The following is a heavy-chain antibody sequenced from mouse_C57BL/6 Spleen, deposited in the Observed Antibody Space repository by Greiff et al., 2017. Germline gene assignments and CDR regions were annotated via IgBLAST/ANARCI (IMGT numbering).Heavy chain of an antibody. D-gene: IGHD1-1*01. CDR1: GYTFTDYE. V-gene: IGHV1-15*01. CDR2: IDPETGGT. Sequence: VQLVESGAELVRPGASVTLSCKASGYTFTDYEMHWVKQTPVHGLEWIGAIDPETGGTAYNQKFKGKAILTADKSSSTAYMELRSLTSEDSAVYYCTNYGSSPDYWGQGTTLTVSS. CDR3: TNYGSSPDY. J-gene: IGHJ2*01.